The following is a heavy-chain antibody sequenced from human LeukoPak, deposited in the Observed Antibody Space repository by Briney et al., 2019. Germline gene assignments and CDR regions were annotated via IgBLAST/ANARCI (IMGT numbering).Heavy chain of an antibody. CDR3: ARTKGSVLLWFGETRYFDY. J-gene: IGHJ4*02. CDR1: GGSLRGYY. Sequence: PSETLSLTRAVSGGSLRGYYWSWIRQPPGQGLEWIGEINHSGSTNYNPSLKSRVTISVDTSKNQFSLKLSSVTAADTAVDYCARTKGSVLLWFGETRYFDYWGQGTLVTVSS. V-gene: IGHV4-34*01. D-gene: IGHD3-10*01. CDR2: INHSGST.